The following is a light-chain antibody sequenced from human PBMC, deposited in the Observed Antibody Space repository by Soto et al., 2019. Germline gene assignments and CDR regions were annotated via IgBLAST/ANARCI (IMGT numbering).Light chain of an antibody. CDR1: QSISSW. Sequence: DIQMTQSPSTLSASVGDGVTITCRASQSISSWLAWYQQKPGKAPKLLIYDASSLESGVPSRFRGSGSGTEFTLTISSLQPDDFATYYCQQYNRYRTCGQGTKVDI. V-gene: IGKV1-5*01. J-gene: IGKJ1*01. CDR3: QQYNRYRT. CDR2: DAS.